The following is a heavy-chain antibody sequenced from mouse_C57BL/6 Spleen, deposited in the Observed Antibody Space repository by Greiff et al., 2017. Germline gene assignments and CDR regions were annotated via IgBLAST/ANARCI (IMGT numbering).Heavy chain of an antibody. CDR2: ISSGSSTI. CDR3: ARSFDGYYSDD. V-gene: IGHV5-17*01. CDR1: GFTFSDYG. J-gene: IGHJ2*01. D-gene: IGHD2-3*01. Sequence: EVKLVESGGGLVKPGGSLKLSCAASGFTFSDYGMHWVRQAPEKGLEWVAYISSGSSTIYYAHTVKGRFTISRDKAKNTLFLQMTSLRSEDTAMYYCARSFDGYYSDDWGQGTTLTVSS.